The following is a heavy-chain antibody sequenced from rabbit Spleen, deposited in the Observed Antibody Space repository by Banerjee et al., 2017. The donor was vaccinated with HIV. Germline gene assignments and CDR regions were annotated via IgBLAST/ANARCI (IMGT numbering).Heavy chain of an antibody. D-gene: IGHD1-1*01. J-gene: IGHJ3*01. CDR1: GLSFSGYYY. CDR2: IYGGPDSTT. Sequence: QSLEESGGDLVKPGASLSLTCTASGLSFSGYYYMCWVRQAPGKGLERIACIYGGPDSTTYYANWAKGRFTISKTSSTTVFLQVTRLTVADTATYFCARDLPEIVGWNFGFWGPGTLVTVS. CDR3: ARDLPEIVGWNFGF. V-gene: IGHV1S40*01.